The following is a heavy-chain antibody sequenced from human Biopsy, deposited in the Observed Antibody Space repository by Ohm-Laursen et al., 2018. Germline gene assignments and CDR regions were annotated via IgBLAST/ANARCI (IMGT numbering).Heavy chain of an antibody. V-gene: IGHV1-69*01. CDR1: GGTFSSYA. CDR3: ARRYCSSTSCSPPFYSWFDP. J-gene: IGHJ5*02. CDR2: IIPIFETI. D-gene: IGHD2-2*01. Sequence: SSVKVSCKASGGTFSSYAISWVRQAPGQGPEWMGGIIPIFETIDYAPKFRDRVTITADESTRTAYMELSSLKSEDTAVYYCARRYCSSTSCSPPFYSWFDPWGQGALVTVSS.